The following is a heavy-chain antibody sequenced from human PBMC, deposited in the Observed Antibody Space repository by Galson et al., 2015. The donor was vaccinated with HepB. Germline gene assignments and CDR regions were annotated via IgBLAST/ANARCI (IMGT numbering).Heavy chain of an antibody. CDR3: ATTLAGRITIFGVVGGAFEI. CDR2: FDPEDGET. V-gene: IGHV1-24*01. D-gene: IGHD3-3*01. J-gene: IGHJ3*02. CDR1: GYTLTELS. Sequence: SVKVSCKVSGYTLTELSMHWVRQAPGKGLEWMGGFDPEDGETIYAQKFQGRVTMTEDTSTDTAYMELSSLRSEDTAVYYCATTLAGRITIFGVVGGAFEIWGQGTMVTVSS.